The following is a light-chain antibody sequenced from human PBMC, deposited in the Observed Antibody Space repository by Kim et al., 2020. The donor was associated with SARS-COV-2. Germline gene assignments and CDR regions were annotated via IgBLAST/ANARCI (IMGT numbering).Light chain of an antibody. CDR1: QSISSTC. Sequence: PGERATLSCRASQSISSTCLAWYQQKPGQAPRLLIYGASSRVTGIPDRFSGSGSGTDFTLTISRLEPEDFAVYYCQQYGSSPPYTFGQGTKLEI. CDR2: GAS. J-gene: IGKJ2*01. V-gene: IGKV3-20*01. CDR3: QQYGSSPPYT.